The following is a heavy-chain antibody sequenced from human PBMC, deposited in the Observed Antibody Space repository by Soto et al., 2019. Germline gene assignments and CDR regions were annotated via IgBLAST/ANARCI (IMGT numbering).Heavy chain of an antibody. Sequence: GGSLRLSCAASGFTFSSYSMNWVRQAPGKGLEWVSSISSSSSYIYYADSVKGRFTISRDNAKNSLYLQMNSLRAEDTAVYYCARDKGGRCSGGSCYSYYYYMDVRGKGTTVTVSS. CDR2: ISSSSSYI. CDR3: ARDKGGRCSGGSCYSYYYYMDV. D-gene: IGHD2-15*01. J-gene: IGHJ6*03. CDR1: GFTFSSYS. V-gene: IGHV3-21*01.